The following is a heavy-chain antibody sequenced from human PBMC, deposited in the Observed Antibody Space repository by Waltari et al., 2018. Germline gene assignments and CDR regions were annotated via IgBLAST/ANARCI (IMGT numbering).Heavy chain of an antibody. CDR1: GFTVSSYA. J-gene: IGHJ3*02. D-gene: IGHD5-18*01. V-gene: IGHV3-23*01. Sequence: EVQLLESGGGLVQPGGSLRLSCEASGFTVSSYAISWVSQDPGKGLEWVSAISGSGGSTYYADSVKGRFTISRDNSKNTLYLQMNSLRAEDTAVYYCAKGIQLWSDGRDAFDIWGQGTMVTVSS. CDR3: AKGIQLWSDGRDAFDI. CDR2: ISGSGGST.